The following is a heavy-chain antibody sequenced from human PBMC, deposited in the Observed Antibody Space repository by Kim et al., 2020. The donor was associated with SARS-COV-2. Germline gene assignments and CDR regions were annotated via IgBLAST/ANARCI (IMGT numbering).Heavy chain of an antibody. J-gene: IGHJ6*02. CDR1: GFTFDDYA. V-gene: IGHV3-9*01. Sequence: GGSLRLSCAASGFTFDDYAMHWVRQAPGKGLEWVSGISWNSGSIGYADSVKGRFTISRDNAKNSLYMQMNSLRAEDTALYYCAKDIGFSGRYYYYYGMNAWGQGTTVTVSS. CDR2: ISWNSGSI. D-gene: IGHD1-26*01. CDR3: AKDIGFSGRYYYYYGMNA.